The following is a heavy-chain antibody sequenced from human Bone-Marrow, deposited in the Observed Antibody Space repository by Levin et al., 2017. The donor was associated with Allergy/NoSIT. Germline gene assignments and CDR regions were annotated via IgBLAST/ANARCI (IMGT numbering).Heavy chain of an antibody. CDR3: ARVGFGYGGNFDY. J-gene: IGHJ4*02. V-gene: IGHV1-69*01. CDR1: GVTFSSYS. CDR2: IIPLLGTP. Sequence: GGSLRLSCKASGVTFSSYSISWVRQAPGEGLEWMGGIIPLLGTPNYAQRFQGRVTISADESTTTGYMELTGLRSDDTAVYYCARVGFGYGGNFDYWGQGTLVTVS. D-gene: IGHD4-23*01.